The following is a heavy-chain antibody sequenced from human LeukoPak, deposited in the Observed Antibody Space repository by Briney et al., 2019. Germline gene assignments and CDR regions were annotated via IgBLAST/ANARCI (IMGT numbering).Heavy chain of an antibody. Sequence: GGSLKLSCAASGFTFSSYWMSWVRQAPGKGLEWVANIKQDGSEKYYVDSVKGRFTISRDNAKNSLYLQMNSLRAEDTAVYYCARDNSDSLFDYWGQGTLVTVSS. V-gene: IGHV3-7*01. D-gene: IGHD2-15*01. CDR1: GFTFSSYW. J-gene: IGHJ4*02. CDR3: ARDNSDSLFDY. CDR2: IKQDGSEK.